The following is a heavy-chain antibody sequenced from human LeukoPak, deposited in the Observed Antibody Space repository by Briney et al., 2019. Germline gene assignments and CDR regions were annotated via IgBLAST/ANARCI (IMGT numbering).Heavy chain of an antibody. CDR3: AKVLGTKAVTGPGDC. CDR2: ISSSSSTI. Sequence: GGSLRLSCAASGFTFSSYSMNWVRQAPGKGLEWVSYISSSSSTIYYADSVKGRFTISRDNAKNSLYLQMNSLRAEDTAVYYCAKVLGTKAVTGPGDCWGQGTLVTVSS. V-gene: IGHV3-48*01. CDR1: GFTFSSYS. D-gene: IGHD6-19*01. J-gene: IGHJ4*02.